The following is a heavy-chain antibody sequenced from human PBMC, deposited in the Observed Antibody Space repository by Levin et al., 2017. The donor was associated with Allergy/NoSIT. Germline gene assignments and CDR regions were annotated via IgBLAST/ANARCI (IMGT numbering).Heavy chain of an antibody. CDR1: GFTFSSYG. Sequence: PGGSLRLSCAASGFTFSSYGMHWVRQAPGKGLEWVAVISYDGSNKYYADSVKGRFTISRDNSKNTLYLQMNSLRAEDTAVYYCAKDASGWPFDYWGQGNLVTVSS. D-gene: IGHD6-19*01. J-gene: IGHJ4*02. CDR3: AKDASGWPFDY. CDR2: ISYDGSNK. V-gene: IGHV3-30*18.